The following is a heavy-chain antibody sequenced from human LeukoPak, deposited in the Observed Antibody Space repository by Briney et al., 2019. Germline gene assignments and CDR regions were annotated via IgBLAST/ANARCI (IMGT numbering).Heavy chain of an antibody. CDR2: IIPILGIA. Sequence: SVKVSCKASGGTFSSYAISWVRQAPGQGLEWMGRIIPILGIANYAQKFQGRVTITADKSTSTAYKELSSLRSEDTAVYYCARASTWIQLWSWGQGTLVTVSS. CDR1: GGTFSSYA. J-gene: IGHJ4*02. V-gene: IGHV1-69*04. D-gene: IGHD5-18*01. CDR3: ARASTWIQLWS.